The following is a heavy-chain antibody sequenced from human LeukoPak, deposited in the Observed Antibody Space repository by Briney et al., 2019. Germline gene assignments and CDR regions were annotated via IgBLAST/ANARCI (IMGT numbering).Heavy chain of an antibody. J-gene: IGHJ5*02. Sequence: PSETLSLTCTVSGGSISSGGYYWSWIRQPPGKGLEWIGYIYHSGSTYYNPSLKSRVTMSVDTSKNQFSLKLSSVSAADTAVYYCARDEYDNWGSDRNWFDPWGQGTLVTVSS. CDR1: GGSISSGGYY. CDR2: IYHSGST. CDR3: ARDEYDNWGSDRNWFDP. V-gene: IGHV4-30-2*01. D-gene: IGHD7-27*01.